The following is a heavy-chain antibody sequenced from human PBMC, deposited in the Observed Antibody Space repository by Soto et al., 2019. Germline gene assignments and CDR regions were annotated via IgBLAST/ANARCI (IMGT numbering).Heavy chain of an antibody. D-gene: IGHD2-2*01. CDR1: GFTFSNYA. CDR2: ISASGGGT. CDR3: AKSRTATTSCYGS. V-gene: IGHV3-23*01. J-gene: IGHJ5*02. Sequence: EVHLLESGGGLVQPGGSLRLSCAASGFTFSNYAMTWVRRAPGKGLEWVSSISASGGGTFYADSVKGRFIISRDSSKNTLYLQMNSLSVEDTAVYYCAKSRTATTSCYGSWGQGTLVTVSS.